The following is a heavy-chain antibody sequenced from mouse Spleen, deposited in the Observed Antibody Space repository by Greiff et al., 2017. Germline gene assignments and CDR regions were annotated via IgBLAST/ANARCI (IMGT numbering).Heavy chain of an antibody. CDR3: ARHRDGNYVGAMDY. Sequence: EVKLVESGGDLVKPGGSLKLSCAASGFTFSSYGMSWVRQTPDKRLEWVATISSGGSYTYYPDSVKGRFTISRDNAKNTLYLQMSSLKSEDTAMYYCARHRDGNYVGAMDYWGQGTSVTVSS. D-gene: IGHD2-1*01. CDR1: GFTFSSYG. J-gene: IGHJ4*01. CDR2: ISSGGSYT. V-gene: IGHV5-6*02.